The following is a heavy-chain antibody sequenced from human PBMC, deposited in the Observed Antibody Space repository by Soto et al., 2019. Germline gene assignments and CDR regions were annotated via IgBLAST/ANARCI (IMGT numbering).Heavy chain of an antibody. J-gene: IGHJ6*02. Sequence: PSETLSLTCTVSGGSIIGYYWSWVRQPAGKGLEWVGRIYSDGTTNYSPSLKSRVTMSLDTSKDQFSLHLNSVTAADTAVYYCSRVGCSNSKCYTRGMDVWGQGTTVTVSS. CDR3: SRVGCSNSKCYTRGMDV. V-gene: IGHV4-4*07. D-gene: IGHD2-2*01. CDR1: GGSIIGYY. CDR2: IYSDGTT.